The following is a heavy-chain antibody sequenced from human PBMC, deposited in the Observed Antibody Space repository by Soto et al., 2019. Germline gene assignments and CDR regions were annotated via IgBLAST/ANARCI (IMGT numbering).Heavy chain of an antibody. J-gene: IGHJ4*02. CDR1: GGSISSGGHY. CDR3: ARGGLRVVREVITPFPIDY. V-gene: IGHV4-31*03. CDR2: IYYSGSS. D-gene: IGHD3-10*01. Sequence: PSETLSLTCTVSGGSISSGGHYWNWIRQHPGKGPEWIGYIYYSGSSFYNPALNGRVFTSVDTSKNQLSLQLTSVTAADTAVYYCARGGLRVVREVITPFPIDYWGQGILVTVSS.